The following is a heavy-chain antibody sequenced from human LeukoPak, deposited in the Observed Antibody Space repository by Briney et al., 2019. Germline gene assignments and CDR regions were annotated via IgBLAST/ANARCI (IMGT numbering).Heavy chain of an antibody. V-gene: IGHV3-48*03. CDR3: ARAPPYCSGGSCYGGSDY. Sequence: GGSLRLSCAASGFTFSSYEMNWVRQAPGKGLQWVSYISSSGSTIYYADSVKGRFTISRDNAKNSLYLQMNSLRAEDTAVYYCARAPPYCSGGSCYGGSDYWGQGTLVTVSS. D-gene: IGHD2-15*01. CDR2: ISSSGSTI. CDR1: GFTFSSYE. J-gene: IGHJ4*02.